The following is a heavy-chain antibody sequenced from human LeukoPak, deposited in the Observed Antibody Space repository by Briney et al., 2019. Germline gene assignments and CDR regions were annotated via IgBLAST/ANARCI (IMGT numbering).Heavy chain of an antibody. D-gene: IGHD2-2*01. V-gene: IGHV3-15*01. CDR3: ASVGGQPLHYFDY. Sequence: GGFLRLSCAASGFTFSSYSMNWVRQAPGKGLEWLARVKSKTDGGTTDYAAPVKGRFTISRDDSQNTLYLQINSLKTEDTAVYSCASVGGQPLHYFDYWGQGTLVTVSS. J-gene: IGHJ4*02. CDR2: VKSKTDGGTT. CDR1: GFTFSSYS.